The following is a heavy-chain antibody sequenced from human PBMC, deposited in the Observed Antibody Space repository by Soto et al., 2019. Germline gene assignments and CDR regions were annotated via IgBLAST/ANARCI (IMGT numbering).Heavy chain of an antibody. CDR1: GFTFSSYA. V-gene: IGHV3-30-3*01. CDR2: ISYDGSNK. D-gene: IGHD3-3*01. CDR3: ARAAHYDFWSGYYTGYSGIYGMDV. Sequence: LRLSCAASGFTFSSYAMHWVRQAPGKGLEWVAVISYDGSNKYYADSVKGRFTISRDNSKNTLYLQMNSLRAEDTAVYYCARAAHYDFWSGYYTGYSGIYGMDVWGQGTTVTVSS. J-gene: IGHJ6*02.